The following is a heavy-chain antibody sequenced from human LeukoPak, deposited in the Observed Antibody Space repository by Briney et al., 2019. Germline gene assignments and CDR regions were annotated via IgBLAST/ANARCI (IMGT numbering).Heavy chain of an antibody. Sequence: GGSLRLSCAASGFTFTNAWMSWVRQAPGKGLEWIGRIKSKTDGGTTDYTARVKGRFTISRDDSKNTLYLQMNSLKTEDTAVYYCTTGPFDYYGSASYLANGMDVWGKGPRSPSPQ. J-gene: IGHJ6*01. V-gene: IGHV3-15*01. CDR3: TTGPFDYYGSASYLANGMDV. D-gene: IGHD3-10*01. CDR1: GFTFTNAW. CDR2: IKSKTDGGTT.